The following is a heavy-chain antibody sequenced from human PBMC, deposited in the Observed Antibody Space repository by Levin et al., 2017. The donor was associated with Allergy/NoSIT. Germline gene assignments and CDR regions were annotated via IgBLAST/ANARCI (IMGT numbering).Heavy chain of an antibody. V-gene: IGHV3-30*18. CDR2: ISNDGSKK. CDR1: GFTFSSHG. J-gene: IGHJ4*02. Sequence: GESLKISCAASGFTFSSHGMHWVRQAPGKGLEWVAVISNDGSKKYYADSVKGRFTISRDNSKNTLSLQMNSLRPEDTAVYFCAKALTGTWSDDYWGQGTRVTVSS. D-gene: IGHD1-1*01. CDR3: AKALTGTWSDDY.